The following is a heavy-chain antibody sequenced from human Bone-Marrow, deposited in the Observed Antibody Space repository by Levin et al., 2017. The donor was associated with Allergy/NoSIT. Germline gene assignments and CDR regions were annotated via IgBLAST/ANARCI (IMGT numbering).Heavy chain of an antibody. CDR1: GGSFSGYY. V-gene: IGHV4-34*01. CDR2: INHSGST. Sequence: SCAVYGGSFSGYYWSWIRQPPGKGLEWIGEINHSGSTNYNPSLKSRVTISVDTSKNQFSLKLSSVTAADTAVYYCAKRPGPTPVWFDPWGQGTLVTVSS. J-gene: IGHJ5*02. D-gene: IGHD1-14*01. CDR3: AKRPGPTPVWFDP.